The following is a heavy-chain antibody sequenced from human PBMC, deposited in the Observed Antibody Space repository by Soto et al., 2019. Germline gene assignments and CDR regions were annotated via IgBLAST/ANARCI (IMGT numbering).Heavy chain of an antibody. J-gene: IGHJ1*01. CDR2: IYHSGDA. D-gene: IGHD1-26*01. Sequence: WTWIRQHPGKGLEWMGTIYHSGDAYYNPSLKSRVTISLDTSRSQFFLRLSSVTAADTAIYFCARDLGGTFWGQGTLVTVSS. V-gene: IGHV4-31*02. CDR3: ARDLGGTF.